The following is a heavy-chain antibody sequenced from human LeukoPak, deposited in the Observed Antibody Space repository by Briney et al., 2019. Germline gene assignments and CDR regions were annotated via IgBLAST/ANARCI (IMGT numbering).Heavy chain of an antibody. J-gene: IGHJ6*02. CDR2: IIPIFGTA. CDR1: GGTFSSYA. Sequence: SVKVSCKASGGTFSSYAISWVRQAPGQGLEWMGGIIPIFGTANYAQKFQGRVTITADEFTSTAYMELSSLRSEDTAVYYCARGPYQLPEAGKYYYYGMDVWGQGTTVTVSS. CDR3: ARGPYQLPEAGKYYYYGMDV. D-gene: IGHD2-2*01. V-gene: IGHV1-69*13.